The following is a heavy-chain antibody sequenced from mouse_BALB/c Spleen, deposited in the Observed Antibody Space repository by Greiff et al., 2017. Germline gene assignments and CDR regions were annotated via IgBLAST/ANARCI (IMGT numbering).Heavy chain of an antibody. CDR2: INPSTGYT. CDR3: ARQRLSFAY. V-gene: IGHV1-7*01. CDR1: GYTFTSYW. J-gene: IGHJ3*01. D-gene: IGHD1-2*01. Sequence: QVQLQQSGAELAKPGASVKMSCKASGYTFTSYWMHWVKQRPGQGLEWIGYINPSTGYTEYNQKFKDKATLTADKSSSTAYMQLSSLTSEDSAVYYCARQRLSFAYWGQGTLVTVSA.